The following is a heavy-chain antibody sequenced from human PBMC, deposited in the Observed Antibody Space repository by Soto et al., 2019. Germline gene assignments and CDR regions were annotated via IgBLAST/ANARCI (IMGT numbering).Heavy chain of an antibody. CDR2: ISSSSSTI. Sequence: EVQLVESGGGLVRPGGSLRLSCAASGFTFSSYSMNWVRQAPGKGLEWVSYISSSSSTIYYADSVKGRFTISRDNAKNSLYLQMNSLRDEDTAVYYCASPPTVTKPYYYYGMDVWGQGTTVTVSS. J-gene: IGHJ6*02. CDR3: ASPPTVTKPYYYYGMDV. CDR1: GFTFSSYS. D-gene: IGHD4-17*01. V-gene: IGHV3-48*02.